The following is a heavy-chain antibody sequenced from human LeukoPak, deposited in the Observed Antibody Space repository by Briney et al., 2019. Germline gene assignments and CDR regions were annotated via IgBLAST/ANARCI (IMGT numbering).Heavy chain of an antibody. Sequence: PGGSLRLSCAASGFTFSDYSMNWVRQAPGKGLEWVSSISRNSRHVYYGGSVWGRFTISRDDARNSLFLEINSLRAEDTAVYYCGRGSGVADSWGQGTLVTVSS. CDR3: GRGSGVADS. CDR2: ISRNSRHV. V-gene: IGHV3-21*01. D-gene: IGHD7-27*01. CDR1: GFTFSDYS. J-gene: IGHJ5*01.